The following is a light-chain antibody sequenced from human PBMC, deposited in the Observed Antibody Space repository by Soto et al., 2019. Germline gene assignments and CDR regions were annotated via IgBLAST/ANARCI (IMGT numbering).Light chain of an antibody. Sequence: DIQMTQSPSSLSASVGDRVTITCRASQIISTYLNWYQQRAGLAPRLLIYAASSLQSGVPPRFSGSGSGTDFTLTISSLQPEDFATYFCQQTYSAPPTFGRGNKVEI. CDR2: AAS. CDR1: QIISTY. J-gene: IGKJ1*01. CDR3: QQTYSAPPT. V-gene: IGKV1-39*01.